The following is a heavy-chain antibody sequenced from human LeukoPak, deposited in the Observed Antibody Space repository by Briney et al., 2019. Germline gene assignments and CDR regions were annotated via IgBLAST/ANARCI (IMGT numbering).Heavy chain of an antibody. CDR2: ISSSSNYI. V-gene: IGHV3-21*01. J-gene: IGHJ4*02. CDR3: ARDPGTVTAYFDY. Sequence: GGSLRLSCTASGFTFSSYSMNWVCQAPGKGLEWVSSISSSSNYIFYADSVKGRFTISRDNAKNSLYLQMNSLRAEDTAVYYCARDPGTVTAYFDYWGQGTLVTVSS. D-gene: IGHD2-21*02. CDR1: GFTFSSYS.